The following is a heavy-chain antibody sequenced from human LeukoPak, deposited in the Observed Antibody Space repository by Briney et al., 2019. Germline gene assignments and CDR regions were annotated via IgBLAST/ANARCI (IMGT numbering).Heavy chain of an antibody. J-gene: IGHJ4*02. Sequence: NPSETLSLTCTVSGGSISSYYWSWIRQPPGKGLEWIGYIYYSGSTNYNPSLKSRVTISVDTSKNQFPLKLSSVTAADTAVYYCARHGHSGSLTVWPGGPTEFDYWGQGTLVTVPS. CDR1: GGSISSYY. V-gene: IGHV4-59*08. D-gene: IGHD6-6*01. CDR2: IYYSGST. CDR3: ARHGHSGSLTVWPGGPTEFDY.